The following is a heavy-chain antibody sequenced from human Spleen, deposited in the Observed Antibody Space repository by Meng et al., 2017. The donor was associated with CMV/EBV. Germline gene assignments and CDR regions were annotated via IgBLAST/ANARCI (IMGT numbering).Heavy chain of an antibody. J-gene: IGHJ5*02. CDR1: GYTCTAHY. CDR3: ARDEGSTENWFDP. V-gene: IGHV1-2*04. CDR2: INPYSGGT. Sequence: KAYGYTCTAHYMHWGRQATGQGLEWMGWINPYSGGTKYAQKFQGWGALTRDTSTSTVYMEVSRLKSDDTAVYYCARDEGSTENWFDPWGRGTLVTVS.